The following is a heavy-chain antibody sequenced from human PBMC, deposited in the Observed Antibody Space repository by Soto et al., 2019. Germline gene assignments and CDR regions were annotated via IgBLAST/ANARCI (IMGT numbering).Heavy chain of an antibody. CDR1: GFTFSSYA. V-gene: IGHV3-30*14. D-gene: IGHD2-15*01. CDR3: AIKISADYYGMVV. Sequence: QVQLVESGGGVVQPGRSLRLSCAASGFTFSSYAMHWVRQAPGKGLEWVAVISYDGSNKYYADYVKGRFTISRDNSKNSHYFQINSRRAEDTPVYVCAIKISADYYGMVVWGKGTTFSVSS. CDR2: ISYDGSNK. J-gene: IGHJ6*04.